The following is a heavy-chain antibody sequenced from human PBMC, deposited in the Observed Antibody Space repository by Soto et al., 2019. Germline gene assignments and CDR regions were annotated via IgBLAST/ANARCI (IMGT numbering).Heavy chain of an antibody. CDR3: AKSTKLGDAFDI. Sequence: GGSLRLSCAASGFTFSSYAMSWVRQAPGKWLEWVSAISGSGGSTYYADSVKGRFTISRDNSKNTLYLQMNSLRAEDTAVYYCAKSTKLGDAFDIWGQGTMVTVSS. V-gene: IGHV3-23*01. D-gene: IGHD7-27*01. J-gene: IGHJ3*02. CDR1: GFTFSSYA. CDR2: ISGSGGST.